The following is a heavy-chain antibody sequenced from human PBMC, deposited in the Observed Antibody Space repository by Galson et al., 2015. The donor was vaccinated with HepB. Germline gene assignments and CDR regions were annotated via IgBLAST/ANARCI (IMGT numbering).Heavy chain of an antibody. V-gene: IGHV4-34*01. Sequence: LSLTCAVYGGSFSGYYWSWIRQPPGKGLEWIGEVNHSGSANYNPSLKSRVTISVDTSKNQFSLKLSSVTAADTAVYYCARGRITMVRGPIDYWGQGTLVTVSS. CDR2: VNHSGSA. J-gene: IGHJ4*02. D-gene: IGHD3-10*01. CDR1: GGSFSGYY. CDR3: ARGRITMVRGPIDY.